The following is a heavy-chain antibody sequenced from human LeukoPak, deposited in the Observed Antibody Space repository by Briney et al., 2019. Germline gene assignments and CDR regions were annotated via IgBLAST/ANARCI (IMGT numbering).Heavy chain of an antibody. Sequence: PSETLSLTCTVSGGSISSYYWSWIRQPPGKGLEWIGYIYYSGSTNSKPSLKRRVTISVHTSKNQFSLKLSSVTAADPAVYYCARVSGYYDSSGTVDYWGQGTLVTVSS. CDR3: ARVSGYYDSSGTVDY. CDR2: IYYSGST. D-gene: IGHD3-22*01. J-gene: IGHJ4*02. CDR1: GGSISSYY. V-gene: IGHV4-59*01.